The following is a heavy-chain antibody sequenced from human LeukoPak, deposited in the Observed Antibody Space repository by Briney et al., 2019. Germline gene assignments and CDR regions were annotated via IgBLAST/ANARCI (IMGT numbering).Heavy chain of an antibody. CDR3: ARDIVVVTPGWFDP. J-gene: IGHJ5*02. Sequence: PSETLSLTCTVSGGSLSSGSYYWSWIRQPAGKGLEWIGRIYTSGSTNYSPSLKSRVTISVDTSKNQFSLKLSSVTAADTAVYYCARDIVVVTPGWFDPWGQGTLVTVSS. CDR1: GGSLSSGSYY. D-gene: IGHD2-15*01. V-gene: IGHV4-61*02. CDR2: IYTSGST.